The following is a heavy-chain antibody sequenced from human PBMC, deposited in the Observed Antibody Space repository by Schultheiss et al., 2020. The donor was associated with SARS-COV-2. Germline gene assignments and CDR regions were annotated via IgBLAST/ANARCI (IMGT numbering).Heavy chain of an antibody. V-gene: IGHV3-23*03. J-gene: IGHJ5*02. CDR2: IYSGGST. Sequence: GESLKISCAASGFTFSSYAMSWVRQAPGKGLEWVSVIYSGGSTYYADSVKGRFTISRDNSKNTLYLQMNSLRAEDTAVYYCAKCVVPAAIQNWFDPWGQGTLVTVSS. CDR3: AKCVVPAAIQNWFDP. CDR1: GFTFSSYA. D-gene: IGHD2-2*02.